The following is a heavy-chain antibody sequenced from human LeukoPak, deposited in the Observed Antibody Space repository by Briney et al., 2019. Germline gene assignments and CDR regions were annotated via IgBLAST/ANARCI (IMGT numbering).Heavy chain of an antibody. D-gene: IGHD3-3*01. J-gene: IGHJ3*02. V-gene: IGHV3-23*01. CDR2: ISGSGVGSGTRT. CDR1: GFTFSSYA. Sequence: GGSLRLSCAASGFTFSSYAMSWVRQAPGKGLEWVSGISGSGVGSGTRTHYADSVKGRFTISRDNSKNTLYLQMNSLRAEDTAVYYCARETYYDFWSGYSDDAFDIWGQGTMVTVSS. CDR3: ARETYYDFWSGYSDDAFDI.